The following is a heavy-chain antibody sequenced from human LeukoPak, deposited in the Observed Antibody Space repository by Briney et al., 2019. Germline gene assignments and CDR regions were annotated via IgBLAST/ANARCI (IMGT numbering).Heavy chain of an antibody. CDR1: GFSVNDNY. J-gene: IGHJ4*02. V-gene: IGHV3-53*01. CDR2: IYTGGST. D-gene: IGHD6-13*01. CDR3: ATSDRTISSWSAFDY. Sequence: GGSLRLSCAASGFSVNDNYLSWVRQAPGKGLEWVAVIYTGGSTYYEGSVQGRLTISRDTSKNTLSLQMNSLRAEDTAVYYCATSDRTISSWSAFDYWGQGLQVFVSS.